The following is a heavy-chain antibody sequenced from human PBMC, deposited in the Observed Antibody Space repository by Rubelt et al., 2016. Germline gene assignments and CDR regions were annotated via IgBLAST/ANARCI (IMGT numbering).Heavy chain of an antibody. D-gene: IGHD4-11*01. CDR3: ARGYLSNSFDY. J-gene: IGHJ4*02. CDR2: ISGGMETI. V-gene: IGHV3-48*04. Sequence: LVQPGESLRLSCEGSGFTFSSYSMDWVRQVPGKGLEWISYISGGMETIYYADSVRGRFTISRDNAKNSLYLQMDSLRAEDTAVYYCARGYLSNSFDYWDQGTLVTVS. CDR1: GFTFSSYS.